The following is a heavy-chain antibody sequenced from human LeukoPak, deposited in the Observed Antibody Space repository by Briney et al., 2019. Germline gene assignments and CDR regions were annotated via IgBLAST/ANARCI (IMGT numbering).Heavy chain of an antibody. J-gene: IGHJ6*03. CDR1: GFTFSSYA. CDR2: ISGSGGST. V-gene: IGHV3-23*01. Sequence: GGSLRLSCAASGFTFSSYAMSWVRQAPGKGLEWVSTISGSGGSTYYADSVQGRFTISRDNSKSTLYLQMNSLRAEDTAVYYCAKDGSYMDVWGKGTTVTVSS. CDR3: AKDGSYMDV. D-gene: IGHD1-1*01.